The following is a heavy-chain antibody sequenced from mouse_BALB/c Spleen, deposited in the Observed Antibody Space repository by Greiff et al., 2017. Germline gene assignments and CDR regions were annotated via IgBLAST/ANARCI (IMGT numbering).Heavy chain of an antibody. CDR3: ARHEDGNYPYYAMDY. D-gene: IGHD2-1*01. CDR2: ISSGGSYT. Sequence: EVNLVESGGGLVKPGGSLKLSCAASGFTFSSYAISWVRQTPEKRLEWVATISSGGSYTYYPDSVKGRFTISRDNAKNTLYLQMSSLRSEDTAMYYCARHEDGNYPYYAMDYWGQGTSVTVSS. J-gene: IGHJ4*01. V-gene: IGHV5-9-3*01. CDR1: GFTFSSYA.